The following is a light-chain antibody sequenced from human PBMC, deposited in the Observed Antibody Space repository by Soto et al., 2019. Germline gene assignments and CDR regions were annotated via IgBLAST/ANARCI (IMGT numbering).Light chain of an antibody. Sequence: QSVLTQPPSASGSLGQSVTISCTGTSSDVGAYNYVSWYQQHPGKAPKLLIYDVNKRPSGVPDRFSGSKSGNTASLTVSGLQAEDEADYYCSSLAGGNLREVFGTGTKVTVL. CDR3: SSLAGGNLREV. CDR2: DVN. V-gene: IGLV2-8*01. J-gene: IGLJ1*01. CDR1: SSDVGAYNY.